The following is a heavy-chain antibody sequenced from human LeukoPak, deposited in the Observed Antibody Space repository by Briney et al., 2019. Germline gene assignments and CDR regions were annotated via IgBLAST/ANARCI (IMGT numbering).Heavy chain of an antibody. D-gene: IGHD3-16*01. CDR3: AAETYTDSCCWFDP. V-gene: IGHV1-58*02. CDR1: GLTIRSSA. J-gene: IGHJ5*02. CDR2: IVVGSGAT. Sequence: SVKVSCKTSGLTIRSSAIQWVRQARGQRLEWIGWIVVGSGATSYAHYLQERLTITRDMSTGTAYLELSGLRSEDTGIYYCAAETYTDSCCWFDPWGQGTLVTVSS.